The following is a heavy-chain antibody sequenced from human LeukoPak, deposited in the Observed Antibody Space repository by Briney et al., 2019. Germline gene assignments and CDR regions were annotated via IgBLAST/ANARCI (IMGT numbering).Heavy chain of an antibody. CDR2: IWYDGSNK. CDR3: AKDEVLYDSSGYPDC. V-gene: IGHV3-33*06. D-gene: IGHD3-22*01. J-gene: IGHJ4*02. Sequence: GRSLRLSCAASGFTFSSNGMHWVRQAPGKGLEWVAVIWYDGSNKYYADSVKGRFTISRDNSKNTLYLQMNSLRAEDTAVYYCAKDEVLYDSSGYPDCWGQGTLVTVSS. CDR1: GFTFSSNG.